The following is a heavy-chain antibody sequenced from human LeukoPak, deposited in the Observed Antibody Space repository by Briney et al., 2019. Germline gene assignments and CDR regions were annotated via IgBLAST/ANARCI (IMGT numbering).Heavy chain of an antibody. J-gene: IGHJ4*02. V-gene: IGHV4-4*07. CDR2: IDSSGTT. CDR3: AAESERWLVRS. Sequence: SETLSLTCTVSGGSIRSYYWNCIRQPAGKGLEWIGRIDSSGTTNYNPSLRSRVTISIDTSKNQFSLKLNSVTAADTAVYYCAAESERWLVRSWGQGTLVTVSS. D-gene: IGHD6-19*01. CDR1: GGSIRSYY.